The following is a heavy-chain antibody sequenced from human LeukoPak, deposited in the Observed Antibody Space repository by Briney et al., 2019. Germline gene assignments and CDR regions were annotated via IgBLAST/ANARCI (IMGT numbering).Heavy chain of an antibody. D-gene: IGHD5-18*01. CDR3: ARVAAMVQTSPLNI. CDR1: GFTFSSYA. V-gene: IGHV3-30*04. CDR2: ISYDGSNK. Sequence: PGGSLRLSCAASGFTFSSYAMHWVRQAPGKGLEWVAVISYDGSNKYYADSVKGRFTISRDNSKNPLYLQMNSLRAEDTAVYYCARVAAMVQTSPLNIWGQGTMVTVSS. J-gene: IGHJ3*02.